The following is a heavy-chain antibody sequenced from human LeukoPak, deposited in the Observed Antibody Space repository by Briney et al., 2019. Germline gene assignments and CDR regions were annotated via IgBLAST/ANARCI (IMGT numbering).Heavy chain of an antibody. V-gene: IGHV3-21*01. D-gene: IGHD2-2*02. J-gene: IGHJ4*02. CDR2: ISSSSSYI. CDR3: ARDSLGYCSSTSCYTVDWDFDY. Sequence: GGSLRLSCAASGLTFSSYSMNWVRQAPGKGLEWVSSISSSSSYIYYADSVKGRFTISRDNAKNSLYLQMNSLRAEDTAVYYCARDSLGYCSSTSCYTVDWDFDYWGQGTLVTVSS. CDR1: GLTFSSYS.